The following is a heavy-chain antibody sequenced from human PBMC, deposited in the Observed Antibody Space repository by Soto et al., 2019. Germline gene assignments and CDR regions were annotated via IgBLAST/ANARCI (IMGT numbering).Heavy chain of an antibody. CDR2: IIPIFGTA. Sequence: QVQLVQSGAEVKKPGSSVKVSCKASGGTFSSYAISWVRQAPGQGLEWMGGIIPIFGTANYAQKFQGRVTITADKSTSTAYMELSSLRSEDTAAYYRARGEIRELEIYYYYGMDVWGQGTTVTVSS. D-gene: IGHD6-13*01. V-gene: IGHV1-69*06. CDR3: ARGEIRELEIYYYYGMDV. J-gene: IGHJ6*02. CDR1: GGTFSSYA.